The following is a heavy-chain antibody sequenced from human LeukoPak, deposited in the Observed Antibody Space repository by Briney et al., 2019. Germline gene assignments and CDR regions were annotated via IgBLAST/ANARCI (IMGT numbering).Heavy chain of an antibody. CDR3: ARAVPDYGDDY. Sequence: GGSLRLSCAASGFTFSSYGMHWVRQAPGKGLEWVAVIWYDGSNKYYADSVKGRFTISRDNSKNTLYLQMNSLRAEDTAVYYCARAVPDYGDDYWGQGTLVTVSS. V-gene: IGHV3-33*01. D-gene: IGHD4-17*01. CDR1: GFTFSSYG. J-gene: IGHJ4*02. CDR2: IWYDGSNK.